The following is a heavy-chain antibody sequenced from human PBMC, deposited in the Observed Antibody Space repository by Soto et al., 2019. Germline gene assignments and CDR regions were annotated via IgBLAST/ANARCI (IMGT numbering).Heavy chain of an antibody. V-gene: IGHV3-33*01. Sequence: PGGSLRLSCAASGFTFSSYGMHWVRQAPGKGLEWVAVIWYDGSNKYYADSVKGRSTISRDNSKNTLYLQMNSLRAEDTAVYYCARDRQPYYYDSKNQMGYWGQGTLVTVSS. CDR1: GFTFSSYG. CDR2: IWYDGSNK. D-gene: IGHD3-22*01. J-gene: IGHJ4*02. CDR3: ARDRQPYYYDSKNQMGY.